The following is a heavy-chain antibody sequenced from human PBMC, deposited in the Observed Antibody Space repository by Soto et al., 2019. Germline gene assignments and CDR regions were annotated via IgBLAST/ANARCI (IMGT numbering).Heavy chain of an antibody. CDR1: GGSFSGYY. CDR2: INHSGST. V-gene: IGHV4-34*01. Sequence: PSETLSLTCAVYGGSFSGYYWSWIRQPPGKGLEWIGEINHSGSTNYNPSLKSRVTISVDTSKNQFSLKLSSVTAADTAVYYCARGGRYCSSTSCSGRGAFDYWGQGTLVTVSS. D-gene: IGHD2-2*01. CDR3: ARGGRYCSSTSCSGRGAFDY. J-gene: IGHJ4*02.